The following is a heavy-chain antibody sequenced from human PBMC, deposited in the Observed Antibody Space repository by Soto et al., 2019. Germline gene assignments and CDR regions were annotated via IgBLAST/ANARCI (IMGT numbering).Heavy chain of an antibody. D-gene: IGHD3-10*01. J-gene: IGHJ5*02. CDR2: ISPSGGTI. V-gene: IGHV3-11*01. CDR1: GFTFSNYY. CDR3: VRVGYAYGNDP. Sequence: QVQLVESGGGLVKPGGSLRLSCAASGFTFSNYYMSWIRQAPGQGLEWVSYISPSGGTIYYADSVKGRFTLSRDNAKNSLYLQMNSLRAEDTDVYHCVRVGYAYGNDPWGQGTLVAVSS.